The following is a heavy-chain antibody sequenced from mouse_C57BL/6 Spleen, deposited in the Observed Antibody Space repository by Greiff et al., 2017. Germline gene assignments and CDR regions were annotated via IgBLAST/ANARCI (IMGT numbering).Heavy chain of an antibody. CDR2: ISSGSSTI. V-gene: IGHV5-17*01. Sequence: EVMLVESGGGLVKPGGSLKLSCAASGFTFSDYGMHWVRQAPEKGLEWVAYISSGSSTIYYADTVKGRFTISRDNAKNTLFLQMTSLRSEDTAMYYCARGIYYDYDDGDGFAYWGQETLVTVSA. CDR1: GFTFSDYG. D-gene: IGHD2-4*01. CDR3: ARGIYYDYDDGDGFAY. J-gene: IGHJ3*01.